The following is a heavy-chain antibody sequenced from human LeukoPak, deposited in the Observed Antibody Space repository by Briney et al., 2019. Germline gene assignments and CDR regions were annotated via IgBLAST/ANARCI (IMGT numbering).Heavy chain of an antibody. D-gene: IGHD1-26*01. CDR3: ATVKWELLGLHY. Sequence: ASVKVSCKVSGYTLTELSMHWVRQAPGKGLEWMGGFDPEGGETIYAQKFQGRVTMTEDTSTDTAYMELSSLRSEDTAVYYCATVKWELLGLHYWGQGTLVTVSS. J-gene: IGHJ4*02. V-gene: IGHV1-24*01. CDR2: FDPEGGET. CDR1: GYTLTELS.